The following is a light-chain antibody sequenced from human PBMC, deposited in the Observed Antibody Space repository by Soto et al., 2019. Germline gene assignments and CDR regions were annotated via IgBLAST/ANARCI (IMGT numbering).Light chain of an antibody. CDR1: QSVSSN. V-gene: IGKV3-15*01. J-gene: IGKJ1*01. CDR2: GAS. Sequence: EIVMTQSPATLSVSPGERATLSCRASQSVSSNLAWYQQKPGQAPRLLIYGASTRATGIPARFSGSGSGTEFTLTISRVEPEDFALYYCQQYGSSLTFGLGTKVDNK. CDR3: QQYGSSLT.